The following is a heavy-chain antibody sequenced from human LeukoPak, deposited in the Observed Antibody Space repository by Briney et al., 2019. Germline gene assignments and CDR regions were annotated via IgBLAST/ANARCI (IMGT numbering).Heavy chain of an antibody. CDR3: ARRGPAGKLYNWFDP. CDR2: INHSGST. D-gene: IGHD6-19*01. CDR1: GGSFSGYY. V-gene: IGHV4-34*01. Sequence: SETLSLTCAVYGGSFSGYYWSWIRQPPGKGLEWIGEINHSGSTNYNPSLKSRVTISVDTSKNQFSLKLSSVTAADTAVYYCARRGPAGKLYNWFDPWGQGTLVTVSS. J-gene: IGHJ5*02.